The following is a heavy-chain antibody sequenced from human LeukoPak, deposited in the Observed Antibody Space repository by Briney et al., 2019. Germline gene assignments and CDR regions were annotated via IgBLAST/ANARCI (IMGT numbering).Heavy chain of an antibody. V-gene: IGHV3-21*01. CDR3: ARDGQYYDFWSGYFPPGYYYMDV. Sequence: GGSLRLSCAASGFTFSSYNMNWVRQAPGEGLEWVSSISSSSSYIYYADTVNGRFTISRDNAKNSLYLQMNSLGAEDTAVYYCARDGQYYDFWSGYFPPGYYYMDVWGKGTTVTVSS. CDR1: GFTFSSYN. D-gene: IGHD3-3*01. J-gene: IGHJ6*03. CDR2: ISSSSSYI.